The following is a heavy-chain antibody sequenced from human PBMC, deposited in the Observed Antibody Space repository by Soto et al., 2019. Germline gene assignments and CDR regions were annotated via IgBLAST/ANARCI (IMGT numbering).Heavy chain of an antibody. Sequence: QVQMVQSGAEVKKPGTSVKVSCKASGYAFINYAVTWVRQAPGEGLGWMGWISPYNDNSYSAQKFQDRVTMSTETSSNTAYMELRRLTSDDTAVYYCSREGGNTGTSDYWGQGTLVTVSS. CDR2: ISPYNDNS. CDR3: SREGGNTGTSDY. D-gene: IGHD1-7*01. V-gene: IGHV1-18*01. CDR1: GYAFINYA. J-gene: IGHJ4*02.